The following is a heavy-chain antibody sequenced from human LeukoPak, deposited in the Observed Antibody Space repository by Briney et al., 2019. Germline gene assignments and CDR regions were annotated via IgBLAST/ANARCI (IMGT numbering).Heavy chain of an antibody. CDR1: GFTFSSYG. CDR2: ISYDGSNK. D-gene: IGHD4-23*01. V-gene: IGHV3-30*18. CDR3: AKAVGSSVYWYFDL. Sequence: GGSLRLSCAASGFTFSSYGMHWVRQAPGKGLEWVAVISYDGSNKYYADSVKGRFTISRDNSKNTLYLQMNSLRAEDTAVYYCAKAVGSSVYWYFDLWGRGTLVTVSS. J-gene: IGHJ2*01.